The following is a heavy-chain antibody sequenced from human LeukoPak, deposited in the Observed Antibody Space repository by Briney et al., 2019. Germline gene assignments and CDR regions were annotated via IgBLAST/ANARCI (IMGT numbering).Heavy chain of an antibody. J-gene: IGHJ2*01. CDR1: GGTISSYY. CDR3: ARVHSSGWYDDWYFDL. D-gene: IGHD6-19*01. V-gene: IGHV4-59*01. Sequence: SETLSLTCTVSGGTISSYYWSWIRQPPGKGLEWIGHIYYSGSTNYNPSPKSRVIISVDTSKNQFSLKLSSVTAADTAVYYCARVHSSGWYDDWYFDLWGRGTLVTVSS. CDR2: IYYSGST.